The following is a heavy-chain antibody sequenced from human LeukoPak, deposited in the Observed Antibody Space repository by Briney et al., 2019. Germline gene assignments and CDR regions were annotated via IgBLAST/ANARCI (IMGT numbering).Heavy chain of an antibody. Sequence: ETLSLTCAVYGGSFSGYYWSWVRQAPGKGLEWVSAISGSGGSTYYADSVKGRFTISRDNSKNTLYLQMNSLRAEDTAVYYCAKGHLLRYFDWLPYFDYWGQGTLVTVSS. J-gene: IGHJ4*02. CDR2: ISGSGGST. V-gene: IGHV3-23*01. D-gene: IGHD3-9*01. CDR1: GGSFSGYY. CDR3: AKGHLLRYFDWLPYFDY.